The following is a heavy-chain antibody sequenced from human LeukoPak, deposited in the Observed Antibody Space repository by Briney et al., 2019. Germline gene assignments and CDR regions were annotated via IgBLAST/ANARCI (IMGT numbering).Heavy chain of an antibody. J-gene: IGHJ4*02. D-gene: IGHD6-19*01. CDR1: GGTFSSYA. CDR2: IIPIFGTA. Sequence: GASVKVSCKASGGTFSSYAISWVRQAPGQGLEWMGRIIPIFGTANYAQKFQGRVTITTDESTSTAYMELSGLRSEDTAVYYCARGYSSGSATDYWGQGTLVTVSS. CDR3: ARGYSSGSATDY. V-gene: IGHV1-69*05.